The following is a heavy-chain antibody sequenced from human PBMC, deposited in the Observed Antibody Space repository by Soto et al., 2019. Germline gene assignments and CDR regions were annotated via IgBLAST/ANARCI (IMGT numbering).Heavy chain of an antibody. CDR2: ISYDGSHK. D-gene: IGHD1-1*01. V-gene: IGHV3-30*18. Sequence: QVQLVESGGGVVQPGRSLRLSCAASGFTFSSYGMHWVRQAPGKGLEWVAVISYDGSHKYYADSVKGRFTISRDNSKITLYLQMNSLRAEDTAVYYCAKDDRNDVDYPSYYGMDVWGQGTTVTVSS. CDR1: GFTFSSYG. J-gene: IGHJ6*02. CDR3: AKDDRNDVDYPSYYGMDV.